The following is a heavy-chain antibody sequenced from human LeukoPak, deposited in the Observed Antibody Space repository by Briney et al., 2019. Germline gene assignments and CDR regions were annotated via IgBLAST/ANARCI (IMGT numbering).Heavy chain of an antibody. D-gene: IGHD6-13*01. CDR1: GYTFTNYG. CDR3: ARDQSVRLLQTSSTYFKHVFAI. CDR2: MSAKKGNT. V-gene: IGHV1-18*01. Sequence: ASVKVSCKTSGYTFTNYGMSWVRQARGLGLEWMGWMSAKKGNTNYAQKVQGRVTMTTDTSTSTAYMELRRLRFDDTAVYYCARDQSVRLLQTSSTYFKHVFAIWGQGSMVTVSS. J-gene: IGHJ3*02.